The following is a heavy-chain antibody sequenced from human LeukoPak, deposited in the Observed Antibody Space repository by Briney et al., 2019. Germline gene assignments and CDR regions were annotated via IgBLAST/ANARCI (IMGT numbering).Heavy chain of an antibody. V-gene: IGHV4-34*01. D-gene: IGHD3-22*01. CDR2: MNPSGST. J-gene: IGHJ6*03. Sequence: PSETLSLTCAVYGGSFSGYYWTWIRQTPEKGLEWIGEMNPSGSTNYNPSLKSRVTISVDTSKNQFSLELSSVTAADTAVYYCARGRQDVTMIVVVMTAVSYYLDVWGKGTTVIVS. CDR3: ARGRQDVTMIVVVMTAVSYYLDV. CDR1: GGSFSGYY.